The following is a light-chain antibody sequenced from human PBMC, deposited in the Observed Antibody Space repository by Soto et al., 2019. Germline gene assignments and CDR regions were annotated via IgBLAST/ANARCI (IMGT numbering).Light chain of an antibody. CDR1: QSVNSH. CDR3: QQYNRWPLT. Sequence: EIVMTQSPASLSVSPGERATLSCRASQSVNSHLAWYLQKPGQVPRLLIYESSTRATGIPARVSGSGSGTEFTLTISSLQSEDFAVYYCQQYNRWPLTFGQGTMVEIK. V-gene: IGKV3-15*01. CDR2: ESS. J-gene: IGKJ1*01.